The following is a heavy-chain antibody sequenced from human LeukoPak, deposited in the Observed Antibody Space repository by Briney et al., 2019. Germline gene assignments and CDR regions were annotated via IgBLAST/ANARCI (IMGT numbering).Heavy chain of an antibody. CDR2: ISGSGGST. CDR3: AKDQRMVERLGWFDP. CDR1: GFTFSSYA. D-gene: IGHD1-1*01. V-gene: IGHV3-23*01. J-gene: IGHJ5*02. Sequence: GGSLRLSCAASGFTFSSYAMSWVRQAPGKGLEWVSAISGSGGSTYYADSVKGRFTISRDNSKNTLYPQMNSLRAEDTAVYYCAKDQRMVERLGWFDPWGQGTLVIVSS.